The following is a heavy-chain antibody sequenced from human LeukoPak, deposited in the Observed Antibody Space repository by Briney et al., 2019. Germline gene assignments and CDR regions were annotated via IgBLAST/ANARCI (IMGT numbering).Heavy chain of an antibody. Sequence: PGGSLRLSCAASGFTVSSNYMSWVRQAPGKGLEWVSVIYSGGSTYYADSVKGRFTISRDNSKNTLHLQMNSLRAEDTAVYYCARGIVATIPDYWGQGTLVTVSS. CDR1: GFTVSSNY. CDR2: IYSGGST. D-gene: IGHD5-12*01. V-gene: IGHV3-66*01. CDR3: ARGIVATIPDY. J-gene: IGHJ4*02.